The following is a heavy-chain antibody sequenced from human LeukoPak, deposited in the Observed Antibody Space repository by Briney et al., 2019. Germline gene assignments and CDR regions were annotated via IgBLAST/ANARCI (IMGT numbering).Heavy chain of an antibody. CDR2: ISSSGSTI. V-gene: IGHV3-11*04. J-gene: IGHJ4*02. D-gene: IGHD5-18*01. CDR1: GFTFSDYY. CDR3: ARETEKSGYSYGFLWVAANDY. Sequence: PGGSLRLSCAASGFTFSDYYMSWIRQAPGKGLEWVSYISSSGSTIYYADSVKGRFTISRDNAKNSLYLQMNSLRAEDTAVYYCARETEKSGYSYGFLWVAANDYWGQGTLVTVSS.